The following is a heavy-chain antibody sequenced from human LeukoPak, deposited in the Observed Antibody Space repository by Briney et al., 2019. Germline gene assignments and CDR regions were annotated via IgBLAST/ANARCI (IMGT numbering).Heavy chain of an antibody. V-gene: IGHV1-46*01. CDR2: INPSGGST. J-gene: IGHJ4*02. CDR3: ARESLGTAYDY. Sequence: AASVKVSCEASGYTFTSYYMHWVRQAPGQGLEWMGIINPSGGSTSYAQKFQGRVTMTRDTSTSTVYMELSSLRSEDTAVYYCARESLGTAYDYWGQGTLVTVSS. CDR1: GYTFTSYY. D-gene: IGHD7-27*01.